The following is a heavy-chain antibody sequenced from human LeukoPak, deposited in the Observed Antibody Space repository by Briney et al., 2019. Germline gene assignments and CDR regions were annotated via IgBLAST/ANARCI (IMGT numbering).Heavy chain of an antibody. CDR1: GFNVTTNY. Sequence: GGSLRLSCAAPGFNVTTNYMSWVRQAPGKGLEWVSVIYSGGTTYYADSVKGRFTISRDISKNTLSLQMNSLRAEDTAVYYCARGRRDGYNLGYWGQGTLVAVSS. V-gene: IGHV3-53*01. CDR3: ARGRRDGYNLGY. J-gene: IGHJ4*02. CDR2: IYSGGTT. D-gene: IGHD5-24*01.